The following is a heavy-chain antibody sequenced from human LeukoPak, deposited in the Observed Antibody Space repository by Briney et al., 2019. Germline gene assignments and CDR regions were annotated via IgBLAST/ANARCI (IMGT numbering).Heavy chain of an antibody. CDR3: ARDISYSSSPAFDI. V-gene: IGHV4-31*03. CDR1: GGSISSGGYY. Sequence: PSETLSLTCTVSGGSISSGGYYWSWIRQHPGKGLEWIGYIYYSGSTYYNPSLKSRVTISVDTSKNQFSLELSSVTAADTAVYYCARDISYSSSPAFDIWGQGTMVTVSS. D-gene: IGHD6-13*01. CDR2: IYYSGST. J-gene: IGHJ3*02.